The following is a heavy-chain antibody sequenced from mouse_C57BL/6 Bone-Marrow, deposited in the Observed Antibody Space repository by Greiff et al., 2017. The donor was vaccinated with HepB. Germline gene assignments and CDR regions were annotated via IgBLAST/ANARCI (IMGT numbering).Heavy chain of an antibody. Sequence: VQLQQSGAELVRPGASVKLSCTASGFNIKDDYMHWVKQRPEQGLEWIGWIDPENGDTEYASKFQGKATITADTSSNTAYLQLSSLTSEDTAVYDCTINWDYFDYWGQGTTLTVSS. CDR1: GFNIKDDY. D-gene: IGHD4-1*02. CDR3: TINWDYFDY. J-gene: IGHJ2*01. CDR2: IDPENGDT. V-gene: IGHV14-4*01.